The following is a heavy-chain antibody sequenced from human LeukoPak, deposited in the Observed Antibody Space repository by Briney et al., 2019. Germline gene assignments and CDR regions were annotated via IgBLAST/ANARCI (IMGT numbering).Heavy chain of an antibody. CDR1: GGSISSGGYY. CDR3: AGDASSGYYDSSGYPADAFDI. Sequence: PSQTLSLTCTVSGGSISSGGYYWSWIRQHPGKGLEWIGYIYYSGSTYYNPSLKSRVTISVDTSKNQFSLKLSSVTAADTAVYYCAGDASSGYYDSSGYPADAFDIWGQGTMVTVSS. D-gene: IGHD3-22*01. V-gene: IGHV4-31*03. J-gene: IGHJ3*02. CDR2: IYYSGST.